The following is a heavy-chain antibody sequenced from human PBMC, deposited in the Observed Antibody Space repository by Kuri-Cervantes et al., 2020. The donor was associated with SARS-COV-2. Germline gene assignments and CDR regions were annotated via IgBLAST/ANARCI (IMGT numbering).Heavy chain of an antibody. CDR2: IYYSGST. Sequence: SETLSLTCTVSGGSISSSSYYWGRIRQPPGKGLEWIGSIYYSGSTYYNPSLKSRVTISVDTSKNQFSLKLSSVTAADTVVYYRAEGMSYCGGDCYSDAFDIWGQGTMVTVSS. CDR1: GGSISSSSYY. D-gene: IGHD2-21*01. J-gene: IGHJ3*02. V-gene: IGHV4-39*01. CDR3: AEGMSYCGGDCYSDAFDI.